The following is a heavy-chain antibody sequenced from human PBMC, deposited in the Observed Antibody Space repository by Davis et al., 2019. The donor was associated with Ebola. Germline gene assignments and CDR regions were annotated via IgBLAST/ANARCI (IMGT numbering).Heavy chain of an antibody. V-gene: IGHV5-51*01. CDR1: GYSFTSYW. Sequence: GESLKISCKGSGYSFTSYWIAWVRQMPGKGLEWMGIIHPGDSDTRYSPSFQGQVTISADKSISTAYLQWSSLKASDTAMYYWARLGYCSGGSCYSLSWFDPWGQGTLVTVSS. CDR3: ARLGYCSGGSCYSLSWFDP. J-gene: IGHJ5*02. CDR2: IHPGDSDT. D-gene: IGHD2-15*01.